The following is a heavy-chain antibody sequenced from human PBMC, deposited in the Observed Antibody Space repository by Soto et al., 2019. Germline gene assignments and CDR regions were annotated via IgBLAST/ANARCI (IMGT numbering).Heavy chain of an antibody. Sequence: GESLKISCKGSGYSFTSYWIGWVRQMPGKGLEWMGIIYPGDSDTRYSPSFQGQVTISADKSISTAYLQWSSLKASDTAMYYCARQIEGGHDYGDYISNTYYYYYMDVWGKGTTVTVSS. CDR2: IYPGDSDT. D-gene: IGHD4-17*01. V-gene: IGHV5-51*01. CDR1: GYSFTSYW. J-gene: IGHJ6*03. CDR3: ARQIEGGHDYGDYISNTYYYYYMDV.